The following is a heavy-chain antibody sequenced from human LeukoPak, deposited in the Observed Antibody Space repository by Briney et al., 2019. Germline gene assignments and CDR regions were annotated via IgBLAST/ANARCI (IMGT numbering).Heavy chain of an antibody. V-gene: IGHV4-39*01. D-gene: IGHD1-7*01. CDR1: GGSVSSSSSY. CDR2: VYYSGTT. J-gene: IGHJ6*03. Sequence: SETLSLTCTVSGGSVSSSSSYWAWIRQPPGRGLEWIGSVYYSGTTYSNTFLESRITISEDTSRNRFSLMLSSVTAADTAVYYCVRQNSDYYYYYLDVWGEGTTVIVSS. CDR3: VRQNSDYYYYYLDV.